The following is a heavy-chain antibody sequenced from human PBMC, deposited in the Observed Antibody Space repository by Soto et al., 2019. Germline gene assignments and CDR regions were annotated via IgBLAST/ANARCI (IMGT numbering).Heavy chain of an antibody. V-gene: IGHV3-23*01. D-gene: IGHD3-10*01. J-gene: IGHJ4*02. CDR2: ISGSGVNT. Sequence: EVQLLESGGGLVQPGGSLRLSCAVSTFTFSSYAMSWVRQAPGKGLEWVSGISGSGVNTYYADSVKGRFTISRDNSKNTLYLQMNILRAEDTSAYYCAKDLGHYGPRNPGCWGQGILVTVSS. CDR3: AKDLGHYGPRNPGC. CDR1: TFTFSSYA.